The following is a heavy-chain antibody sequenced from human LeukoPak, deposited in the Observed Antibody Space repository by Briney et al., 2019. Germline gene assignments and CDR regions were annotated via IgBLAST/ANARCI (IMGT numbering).Heavy chain of an antibody. CDR2: IYYSGST. D-gene: IGHD4-17*01. CDR1: GGSISSSSYY. CDR3: ARLLAFDYGDYESYFDY. V-gene: IGHV4-39*01. J-gene: IGHJ4*02. Sequence: SETLSLTCTVSGGSISSSSYYWGWIRQPPGKGMEWIGSIYYSGSTYYNPSLKSRVTISVDTSKNQFSLKLSSVTAADTAVYYCARLLAFDYGDYESYFDYWGQGTLVTVSS.